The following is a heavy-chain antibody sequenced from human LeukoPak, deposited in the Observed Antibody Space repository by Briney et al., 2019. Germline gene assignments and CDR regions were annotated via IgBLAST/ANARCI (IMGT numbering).Heavy chain of an antibody. CDR1: GGSISSSSYY. CDR3: ARDRGIAQGPYSSGLNWFDP. J-gene: IGHJ5*02. D-gene: IGHD6-19*01. Sequence: SETLSLTCTVSGGSISSSSYYWGWLRQPPGKGLEWIGTIYYSGSTYYNPSLKSRVTISVDTSKNQFSLKLSSVTAADTAVYYCARDRGIAQGPYSSGLNWFDPWGQGTLVTVSS. V-gene: IGHV4-39*02. CDR2: IYYSGST.